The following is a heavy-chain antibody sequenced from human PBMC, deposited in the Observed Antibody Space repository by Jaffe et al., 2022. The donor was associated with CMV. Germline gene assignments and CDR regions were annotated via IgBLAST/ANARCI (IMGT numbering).Heavy chain of an antibody. Sequence: EVQLVESGGGLVQPGGSLRLSCAASGFTFSSYEMNWVRQAPGKGLEWVSYISSSGSTIYYADSVKGRFTISRDNAKNSLYLQMNSLRAEDTAVYYCARDRGNWNDGPDAFDIWGQGTMVTVSS. CDR3: ARDRGNWNDGPDAFDI. CDR2: ISSSGSTI. CDR1: GFTFSSYE. V-gene: IGHV3-48*03. J-gene: IGHJ3*02. D-gene: IGHD1-1*01.